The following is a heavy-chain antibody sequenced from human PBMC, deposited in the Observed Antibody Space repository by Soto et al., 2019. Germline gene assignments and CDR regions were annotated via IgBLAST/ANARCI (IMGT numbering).Heavy chain of an antibody. CDR3: ASQRAYSSGWYQNYYYYGMDV. CDR1: GFTFSSYG. V-gene: IGHV3-33*01. J-gene: IGHJ6*02. Sequence: QVQLVESGGGVVQPGRSLRLSCAASGFTFSSYGMHWVRQAPGKGLEWVAVIWYDGSNKYYADSVKGRFTISRDNSKNTLYLQMNSLRAEDTAVYYCASQRAYSSGWYQNYYYYGMDVWGQGTTVTVSS. CDR2: IWYDGSNK. D-gene: IGHD6-19*01.